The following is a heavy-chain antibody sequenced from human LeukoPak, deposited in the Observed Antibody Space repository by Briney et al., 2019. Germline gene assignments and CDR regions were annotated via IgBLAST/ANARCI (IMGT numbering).Heavy chain of an antibody. Sequence: PGGSLRLSCAASGFTFSSYSMNWVRQAPGKGPEWVSSISSSSSYIYYADSVKGRFTISRDNAKNSLYLQMNSLRAEDTAVYYCARDGSGEQKRRVAYFDYWGQGTLVTVSS. CDR3: ARDGSGEQKRRVAYFDY. V-gene: IGHV3-21*01. CDR1: GFTFSSYS. CDR2: ISSSSSYI. D-gene: IGHD3-10*01. J-gene: IGHJ4*02.